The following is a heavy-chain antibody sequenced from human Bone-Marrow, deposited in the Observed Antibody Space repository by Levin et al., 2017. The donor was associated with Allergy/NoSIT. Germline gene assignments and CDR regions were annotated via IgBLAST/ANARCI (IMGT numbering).Heavy chain of an antibody. CDR3: ARDGSSGWRWFDP. CDR2: VYYSGGT. J-gene: IGHJ5*02. Sequence: NTSETLSLTCTVSGGSISSYYWSWIRQPPGKGLEWIGYVYYSGGTNYNPSLKSRLTISVDTSKNQFSLKLRSVTAADTAVYYCARDGSSGWRWFDPWGQGTLVTVSS. CDR1: GGSISSYY. D-gene: IGHD6-19*01. V-gene: IGHV4-59*01.